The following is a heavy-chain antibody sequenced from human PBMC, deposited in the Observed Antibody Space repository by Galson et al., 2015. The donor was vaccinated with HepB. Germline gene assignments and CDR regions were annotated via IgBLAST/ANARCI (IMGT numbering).Heavy chain of an antibody. CDR1: GFTFSNAW. Sequence: SLRLSCAASGFTFSNAWMSWVRQAPGKGLEWVGRIKSKTDGGTTDYAAPVKGRFTISRDDSKNTLYLQMNSLKTEDTAVYYCTTPDYYDSSGIVYYFDYWGQGTLVTVSS. V-gene: IGHV3-15*01. CDR3: TTPDYYDSSGIVYYFDY. D-gene: IGHD3-22*01. J-gene: IGHJ4*02. CDR2: IKSKTDGGTT.